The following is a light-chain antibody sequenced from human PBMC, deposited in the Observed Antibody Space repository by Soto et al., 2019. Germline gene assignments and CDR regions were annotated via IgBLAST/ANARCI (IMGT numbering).Light chain of an antibody. CDR1: SSDVGGYNY. CDR2: EVS. J-gene: IGLJ2*01. V-gene: IGLV2-14*01. Sequence: QSVLTQPASVSGSPGQSITISCTGTSSDVGGYNYVSWYQQHPGEAPKLLIYEVSNRPSGVSNRFTASKSGNTASLTISGLQAEDEADYYCNSYTSSTTLVFGGGTKVTVL. CDR3: NSYTSSTTLV.